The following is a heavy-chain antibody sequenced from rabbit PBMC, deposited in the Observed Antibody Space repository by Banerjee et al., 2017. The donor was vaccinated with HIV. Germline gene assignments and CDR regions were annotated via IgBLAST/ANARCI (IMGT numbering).Heavy chain of an antibody. J-gene: IGHJ4*01. CDR3: ARDDSSSGWGNFNL. V-gene: IGHV1S40*01. Sequence: QSLEESGGDLVKPGASLTLTCTASGFSFSSSYYMCWVRQAPGKGLEWIACIYSGSSGGTYYASWAKGRFTISKTSSTTVTLQMTSLTAADTATYFCARDDSSSGWGNFNLWGPGTLVTVS. D-gene: IGHD4-1*01. CDR2: IYSGSSGGT. CDR1: GFSFSSSYY.